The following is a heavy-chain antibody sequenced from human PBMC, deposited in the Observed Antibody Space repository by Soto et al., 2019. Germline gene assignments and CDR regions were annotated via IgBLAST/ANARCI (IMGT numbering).Heavy chain of an antibody. Sequence: QVQLQESGPGLVKPSQTLSLTCSVSGVSMDSADHYWSWLRQPPGKGLEWIGYIHYSGKTYYNPSTTGRLSFSLDTSRTQFSLQPTSVTAADTAMYYCGRDCIGGYDSFDSWGQGTVVTVSS. CDR1: GVSMDSADHY. CDR3: GRDCIGGYDSFDS. D-gene: IGHD5-12*01. J-gene: IGHJ4*02. CDR2: IHYSGKT. V-gene: IGHV4-30-4*01.